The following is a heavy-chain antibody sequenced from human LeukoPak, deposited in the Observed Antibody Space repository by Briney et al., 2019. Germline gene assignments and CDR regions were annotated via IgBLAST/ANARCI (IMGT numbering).Heavy chain of an antibody. CDR2: IYYRGST. CDR1: GGSMSNYY. Sequence: SETLSLTCTVSGGSMSNYYWSWIRQPPGKGLDWIGYIYYRGSTNYNPSLKSRVTISLDTSKNQFSLKVNSVIAADTAVYYCARGRYYESSCYFVYYFDYWGQGTLVTVSS. CDR3: ARGRYYESSCYFVYYFDY. J-gene: IGHJ4*02. D-gene: IGHD3-22*01. V-gene: IGHV4-59*01.